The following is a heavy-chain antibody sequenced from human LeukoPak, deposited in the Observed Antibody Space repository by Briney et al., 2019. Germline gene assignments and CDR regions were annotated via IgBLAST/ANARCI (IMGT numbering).Heavy chain of an antibody. J-gene: IGHJ6*02. CDR2: NYSDGSST. V-gene: IGHV3-74*01. CDR1: GFTFSDYW. D-gene: IGHD3-10*01. CDR3: ARGAPRSGIAYNFYGMDV. Sequence: PGGSLRLSCAASGFTFSDYWMHWVRQAPGRGLVWVSRNYSDGSSTNYADSVKGRFTISRDSAKKTLYLHMNSLTAGDTAVYFCARGAPRSGIAYNFYGMDVWGQGTTVIVSS.